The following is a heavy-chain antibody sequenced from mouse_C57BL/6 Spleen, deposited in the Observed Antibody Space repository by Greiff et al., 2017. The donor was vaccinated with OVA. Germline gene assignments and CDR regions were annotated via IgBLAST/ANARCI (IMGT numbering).Heavy chain of an antibody. Sequence: VQLQQPGAELVKPGASVKLSCKASGYTFTSYWMHWVKQRPGQGVEWIGMIYPNSGSTNYNEKFKNNPTLTVDKSSSTAYMQLSSLTSEDSAVYYCAREEVTTLYYYAMDYWGQGTSVTVSS. CDR1: GYTFTSYW. J-gene: IGHJ4*01. D-gene: IGHD2-3*01. CDR3: AREEVTTLYYYAMDY. V-gene: IGHV1-64*01. CDR2: IYPNSGST.